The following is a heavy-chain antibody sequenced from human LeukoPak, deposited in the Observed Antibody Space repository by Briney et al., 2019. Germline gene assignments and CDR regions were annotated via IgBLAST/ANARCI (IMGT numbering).Heavy chain of an antibody. CDR1: GGSISSGSYP. J-gene: IGHJ4*02. CDR2: IYHSGST. V-gene: IGHV4-30-2*01. Sequence: PSETLSLTCAVSGGSISSGSYPWSWIRQPPGKGLEWIGYIYHSGSTYYNPSLKSRVTISVDRSKNQFSLKLSSVTAAATAVYYCARSDSSGYYFGYWGQGTLVTVSS. CDR3: ARSDSSGYYFGY. D-gene: IGHD3-22*01.